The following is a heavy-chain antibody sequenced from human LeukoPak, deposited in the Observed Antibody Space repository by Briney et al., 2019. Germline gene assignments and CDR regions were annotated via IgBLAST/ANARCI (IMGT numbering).Heavy chain of an antibody. V-gene: IGHV4-59*08. Sequence: MPSETLSLTCTVSGGSISSYYWSWIRQPPGKGLEWIGYIYYSGSTNYNPSLKCRVTISVDTSKNQFSLKLSSVTAADTAVYYCASTFTNWGQGTLVTVSS. J-gene: IGHJ4*02. CDR2: IYYSGST. D-gene: IGHD3-3*01. CDR1: GGSISSYY. CDR3: ASTFTN.